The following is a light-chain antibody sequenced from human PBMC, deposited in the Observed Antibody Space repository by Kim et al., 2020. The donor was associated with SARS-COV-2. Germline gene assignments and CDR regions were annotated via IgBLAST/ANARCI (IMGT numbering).Light chain of an antibody. CDR2: AAS. V-gene: IGKV1-39*01. J-gene: IGKJ4*01. CDR3: QQSYSTPLT. Sequence: DIQMTQSRSSLSASVGDRVTITCRASQSISSYLNWYQQKPGKAPKLLIYAASSLQSGVPSRFSGSGSGTDFTLTISSLHPEDFATYYCQQSYSTPLTFGGGTKVDIK. CDR1: QSISSY.